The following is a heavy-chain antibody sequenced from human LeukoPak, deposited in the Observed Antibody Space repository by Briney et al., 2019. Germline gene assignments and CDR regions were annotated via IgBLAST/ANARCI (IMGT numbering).Heavy chain of an antibody. CDR3: ASSITMDPWPWFDP. CDR1: GGSISSSSYD. V-gene: IGHV4-39*07. CDR2: IYYSGST. D-gene: IGHD3-10*01. J-gene: IGHJ5*02. Sequence: SETLSLTCTVSGGSISSSSYDWGWIRQPPGKGLEWIGSIYYSGSTYYNPSLKSRVTISVDTSKNQFSLKLSSVTAADTAVYYCASSITMDPWPWFDPWGQGTLVTVSS.